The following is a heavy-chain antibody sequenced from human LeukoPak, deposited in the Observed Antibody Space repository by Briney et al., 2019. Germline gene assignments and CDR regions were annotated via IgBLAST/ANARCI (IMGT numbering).Heavy chain of an antibody. D-gene: IGHD5-18*01. J-gene: IGHJ4*02. Sequence: SETLSLTCTVSGGSISSSSYYWGWIRQPPGKGLEWIGSIYCSGSTYYNPSLKSRVTISVDTSKNQFSLKLSSVIAADTAVYYCARQSTAMGTFDYWGQGTLVPVSS. CDR2: IYCSGST. V-gene: IGHV4-39*01. CDR1: GGSISSSSYY. CDR3: ARQSTAMGTFDY.